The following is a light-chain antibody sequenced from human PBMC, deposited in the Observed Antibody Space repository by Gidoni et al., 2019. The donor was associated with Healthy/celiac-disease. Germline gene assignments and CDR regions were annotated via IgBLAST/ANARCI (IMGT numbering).Light chain of an antibody. Sequence: SYVLTQPPSVSVAPGQTARITCGGNNIGSKSVHWYQQKQGQAPVLVVYDDSDRPSGNPERFSGSNSGNTATLTISRGEAGDKADYYCQVWDSSSDSVVFGGGTKLTVL. CDR1: NIGSKS. CDR3: QVWDSSSDSVV. J-gene: IGLJ2*01. CDR2: DDS. V-gene: IGLV3-21*02.